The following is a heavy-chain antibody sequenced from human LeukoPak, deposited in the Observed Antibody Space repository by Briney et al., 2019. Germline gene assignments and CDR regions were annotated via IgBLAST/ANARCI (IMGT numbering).Heavy chain of an antibody. J-gene: IGHJ4*02. Sequence: SETLSLTCTVSGGAISNTSYYWGWLRQPPGNGLEWIGSASYSGSTYYNPSLESRVIISVDTSKNQFSLRLSSVTAADTAIYYCARLHSYGGNRGIDYWGQGTLVAVSS. D-gene: IGHD4-23*01. CDR3: ARLHSYGGNRGIDY. CDR1: GGAISNTSYY. CDR2: ASYSGST. V-gene: IGHV4-39*01.